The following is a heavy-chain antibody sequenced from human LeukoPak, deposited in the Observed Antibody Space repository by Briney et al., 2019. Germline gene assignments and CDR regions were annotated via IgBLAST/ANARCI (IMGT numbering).Heavy chain of an antibody. CDR2: ISYDGSNK. CDR1: GFTFSSYG. V-gene: IGHV3-30*18. CDR3: AKGSIVGASYFDY. D-gene: IGHD1-26*01. J-gene: IGHJ4*02. Sequence: EAGRSLRLSCAASGFTFSSYGMHSVRQAPGKGLEWVAVISYDGSNKYYADSVKGRFTISRDNSKNTLYLQMNSLRAEDTAVYYCAKGSIVGASYFDYWGQGTLITVSS.